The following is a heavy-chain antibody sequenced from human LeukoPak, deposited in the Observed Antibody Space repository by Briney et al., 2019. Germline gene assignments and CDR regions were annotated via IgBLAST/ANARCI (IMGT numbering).Heavy chain of an antibody. V-gene: IGHV4-59*01. CDR1: GGSISSYY. Sequence: SETLSLTRTVSGGSISSYYWSWIRQPPGKGLEWIGYIYYSGTTNYNPSLKSRVTISVDTSKNQFSLKLSSVTAADTAVYYCARDQSVTNYYYGMDVWGQGTTVTVSS. D-gene: IGHD4-17*01. CDR2: IYYSGTT. CDR3: ARDQSVTNYYYGMDV. J-gene: IGHJ6*02.